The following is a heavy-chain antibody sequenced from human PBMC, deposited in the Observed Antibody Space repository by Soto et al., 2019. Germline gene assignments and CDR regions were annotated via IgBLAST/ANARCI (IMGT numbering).Heavy chain of an antibody. CDR3: ARGDCVGGTCYSLAGSFYYYMDV. D-gene: IGHD2-15*01. Sequence: EVKLVESGGGLVQPGGSLRLSCAASGFTFSNYWMYWVRQAPGKGLVWVSRINSDGSVSSYADSVKGRLTISRDNVKNTLYLQMNSLRVADTAVYYCARGDCVGGTCYSLAGSFYYYMDVWGKGTTVTVFS. CDR1: GFTFSNYW. J-gene: IGHJ6*03. V-gene: IGHV3-74*01. CDR2: INSDGSVS.